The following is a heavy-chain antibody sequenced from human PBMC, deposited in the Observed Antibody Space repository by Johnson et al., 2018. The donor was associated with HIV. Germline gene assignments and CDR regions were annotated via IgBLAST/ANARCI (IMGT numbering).Heavy chain of an antibody. Sequence: QVQLVESGGGVVQPGRSLRLSCAASGFTFSSYGMHCVRQAPGKGLEWVAVISYDGSNKYYADSVKGRFTISRDNAKNTLYLQMNSLRAEDTAVYYCARVGVGGTYYYDSSGRAGGACNIWGQGTMVTVSS. CDR2: ISYDGSNK. D-gene: IGHD3-22*01. J-gene: IGHJ3*02. V-gene: IGHV3-30*03. CDR1: GFTFSSYG. CDR3: ARVGVGGTYYYDSSGRAGGACNI.